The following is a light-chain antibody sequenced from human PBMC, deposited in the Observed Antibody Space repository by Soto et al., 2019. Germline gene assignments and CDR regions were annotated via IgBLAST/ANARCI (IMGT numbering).Light chain of an antibody. V-gene: IGKV4-1*01. J-gene: IGKJ4*01. CDR3: QQYYDHPLT. Sequence: DIVMTQFPESLAVSLGERATINCKTSQNVLSSADNKNYLGWFQQRPGQPPKLLFSWASSRDSGVPDRFSGSGSGTDFTLTISSLQAEDVAVYYCQQYYDHPLTFGGGTKVEIK. CDR2: WAS. CDR1: QNVLSSADNKNY.